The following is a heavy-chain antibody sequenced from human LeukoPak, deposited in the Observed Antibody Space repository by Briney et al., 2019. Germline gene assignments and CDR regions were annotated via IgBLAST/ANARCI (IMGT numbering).Heavy chain of an antibody. D-gene: IGHD4-17*01. J-gene: IGHJ4*02. CDR2: IHTSGSA. CDR1: GSSFNSYY. CDR3: ARDIIYLIDEDYG. Sequence: SETLSLTCSVSGSSFNSYYWSWIRQPAGKGLEWIGRIHTSGSAWYSPSLQSRVTISVDMSKKEFSLKLTSVTAADTAVYYCARDIIYLIDEDYGWGQGTLVTVSS. V-gene: IGHV4-4*07.